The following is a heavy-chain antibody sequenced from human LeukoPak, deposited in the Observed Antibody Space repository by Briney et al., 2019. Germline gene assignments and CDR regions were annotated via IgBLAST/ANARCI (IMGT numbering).Heavy chain of an antibody. CDR3: SSTGLNDYGASYYLDY. CDR2: IYYTGNT. Sequence: PSETLSLTCTVSGGSINSNYWSWIRQPPGRGLEWIRYIYYTGNTTYNPSLKSRVTISVNTFKIKFALRLTSLPTAYTSVYYYSSTGLNDYGASYYLDYWGQGTLVTVSS. V-gene: IGHV4-59*08. CDR1: GGSINSNY. J-gene: IGHJ4*02. D-gene: IGHD4-17*01.